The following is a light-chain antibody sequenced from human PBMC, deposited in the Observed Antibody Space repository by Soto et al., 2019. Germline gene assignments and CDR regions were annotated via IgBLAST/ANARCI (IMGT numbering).Light chain of an antibody. V-gene: IGKV1-17*01. CDR1: QGINND. CDR3: LQHNDYPRT. J-gene: IGKJ4*01. CDR2: EAS. Sequence: DLQMTQSPSSLSASVGDRVTISCRASQGINNDLGWYQQKPGKAPKRLIYEASTLQSVVPSRFSGSGSGTEFTLTISSLQPEDFATYYCLQHNDYPRTFGGGTQV.